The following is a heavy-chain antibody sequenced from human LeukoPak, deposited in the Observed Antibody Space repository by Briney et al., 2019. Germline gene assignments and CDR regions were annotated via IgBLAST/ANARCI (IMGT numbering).Heavy chain of an antibody. CDR1: GFTFSSYA. D-gene: IGHD5-24*01. Sequence: PGGSLRLSCAASGFTFSSYARSWVRQAPGKGLEWVSAISGNGGRTYYADSVKGRFTISRDNSRNTLFLQMNSLRAEDTAVYYCAKVAQMDTILGKFDNWGQGTLVTVSS. CDR3: AKVAQMDTILGKFDN. V-gene: IGHV3-23*01. J-gene: IGHJ5*02. CDR2: ISGNGGRT.